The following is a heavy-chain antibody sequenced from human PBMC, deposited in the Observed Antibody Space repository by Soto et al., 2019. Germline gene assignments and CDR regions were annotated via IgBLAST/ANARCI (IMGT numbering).Heavy chain of an antibody. CDR3: AKNPGRAARPDWFDP. Sequence: PGGSLRLSCAASGFTFSSYAMSWVRQAPGKGLEWVSAISGSGGSTYYADSVKGRFTISRDNSRNTLYLQMNSLRAEDTAVYYCAKNPGRAARPDWFDPWGQGTLVTVSS. J-gene: IGHJ5*02. CDR2: ISGSGGST. D-gene: IGHD6-6*01. V-gene: IGHV3-23*01. CDR1: GFTFSSYA.